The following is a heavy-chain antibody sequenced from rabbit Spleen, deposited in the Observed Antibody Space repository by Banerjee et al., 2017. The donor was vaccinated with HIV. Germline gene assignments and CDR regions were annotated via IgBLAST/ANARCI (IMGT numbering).Heavy chain of an antibody. D-gene: IGHD1-1*01. Sequence: QQLEESGGGLVKPGASLTLTCKASGFSFNSGDDMCWVRQAPGKGLEWIGCIYAGSSGSTWYATWAKGRFTISKTSSTTVTLQMTSLTAADTATYFCARDNGSGDYIDVYFDLWGPGTLVTVS. CDR3: ARDNGSGDYIDVYFDL. J-gene: IGHJ4*01. V-gene: IGHV1S40*01. CDR2: IYAGSSGST. CDR1: GFSFNSGDD.